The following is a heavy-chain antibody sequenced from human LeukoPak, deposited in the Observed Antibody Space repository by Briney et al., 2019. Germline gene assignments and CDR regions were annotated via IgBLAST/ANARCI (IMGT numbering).Heavy chain of an antibody. CDR1: GFTFSSYA. J-gene: IGHJ6*02. CDR3: AKRSSRGYYYYYGMDV. V-gene: IGHV3-23*01. D-gene: IGHD6-13*01. CDR2: ISGSGGST. Sequence: PGGSLRLSCAASGFTFSSYAMSWLRQAPGKWLEWVSAISGSGGSTYYADSVKGRFTISRDNSKNTLYLQMNSLRAEDTAVYYCAKRSSRGYYYYYGMDVWGQGTTVTVSS.